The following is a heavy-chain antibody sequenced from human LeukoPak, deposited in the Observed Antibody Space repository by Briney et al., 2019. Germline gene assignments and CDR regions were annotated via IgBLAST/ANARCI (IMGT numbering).Heavy chain of an antibody. Sequence: PSETLSLTCTVSGGSISSYYWSWIRQPPGKGLEWIGYIYYSGSTNYNPSLKSRVTISVDTSKNQFSLKLSSVTAADTAVYYCARLYGPINYWGQGTLVTVS. CDR2: IYYSGST. CDR3: ARLYGPINY. D-gene: IGHD3-10*01. V-gene: IGHV4-59*08. J-gene: IGHJ4*02. CDR1: GGSISSYY.